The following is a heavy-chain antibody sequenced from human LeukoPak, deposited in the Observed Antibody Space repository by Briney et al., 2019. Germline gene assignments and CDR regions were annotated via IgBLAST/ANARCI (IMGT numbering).Heavy chain of an antibody. CDR1: GGSISSYY. CDR3: ARSIVVVPAAIRYYYYYMDV. J-gene: IGHJ6*03. CDR2: IYTSGST. V-gene: IGHV4-4*07. Sequence: SETLSLTCTVSGGSISSYYWSWIRQPAGKGLEWFGRIYTSGSTNYNPSLKSRVTMSVDTSKNQFSLKLSSVTAADTAVYYCARSIVVVPAAIRYYYYYMDVWGKGTTVTVSS. D-gene: IGHD2-2*01.